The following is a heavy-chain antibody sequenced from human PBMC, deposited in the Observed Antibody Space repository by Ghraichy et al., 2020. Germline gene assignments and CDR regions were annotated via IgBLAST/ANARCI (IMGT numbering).Heavy chain of an antibody. Sequence: GGSLRLSCAASGFTFSSYVMHWVRQAPGKGLEWVALISYDGSNKYYADSVKGRFTISRDNSKNTLYLQMNSLRAEDTAVYYCARDLSPWVSTAIFGYWGQGTLVTVSS. D-gene: IGHD2-21*02. V-gene: IGHV3-30*01. J-gene: IGHJ4*02. CDR3: ARDLSPWVSTAIFGY. CDR2: ISYDGSNK. CDR1: GFTFSSYV.